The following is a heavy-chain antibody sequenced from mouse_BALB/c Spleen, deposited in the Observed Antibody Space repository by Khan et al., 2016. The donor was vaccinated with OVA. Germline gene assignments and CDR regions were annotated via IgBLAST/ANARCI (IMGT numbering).Heavy chain of an antibody. J-gene: IGHJ2*01. CDR2: INTYTGEP. V-gene: IGHV9-1*02. Sequence: QIQLVQSGPELKKPGETVKISCKASGYTFTNYGMNWMKQAPGKGLKWMGWINTYTGEPTYAGDFKGRFAFSLETSATPAYLQINHLKHEDMATYFWARFRDYYGSSSYYFDYWGQGTTRTVSS. D-gene: IGHD1-1*01. CDR1: GYTFTNYG. CDR3: ARFRDYYGSSSYYFDY.